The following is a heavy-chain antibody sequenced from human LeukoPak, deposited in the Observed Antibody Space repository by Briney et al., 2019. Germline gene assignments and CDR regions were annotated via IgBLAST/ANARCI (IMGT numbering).Heavy chain of an antibody. CDR2: ISSNGGST. Sequence: PGGSLRLSCAASGFTFSSYAMHWVRQAPGKGLEYVSAISSNGGSTYYANSVKGRFTISRDNSKNTLYLQMGSLRAEDMAVYYCARAPTDYYDSSGSNWYFDLWGRGTLVTVSS. V-gene: IGHV3-64*01. CDR3: ARAPTDYYDSSGSNWYFDL. CDR1: GFTFSSYA. J-gene: IGHJ2*01. D-gene: IGHD3-22*01.